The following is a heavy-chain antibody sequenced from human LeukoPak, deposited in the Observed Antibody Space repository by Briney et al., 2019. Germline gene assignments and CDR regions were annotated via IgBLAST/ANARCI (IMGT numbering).Heavy chain of an antibody. Sequence: SETLSLTCAVYGGSFSGYYWSWIRQPPGKGLEWIGEINHSGSTNYNPSLKSRVTISVDTSKNQFSLKLSSVTAADTAVYYCARSRKMATIFYYYYMDVWGKGTTVTVSS. V-gene: IGHV4-34*01. J-gene: IGHJ6*03. D-gene: IGHD5-24*01. CDR3: ARSRKMATIFYYYYMDV. CDR1: GGSFSGYY. CDR2: INHSGST.